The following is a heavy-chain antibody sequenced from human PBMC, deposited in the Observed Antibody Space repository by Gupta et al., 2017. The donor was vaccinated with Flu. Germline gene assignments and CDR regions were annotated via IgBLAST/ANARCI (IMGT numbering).Heavy chain of an antibody. D-gene: IGHD2-15*01. CDR2: INPSGGST. J-gene: IGHJ4*02. CDR3: ARESPQGVVVAAPLDY. Sequence: QVQLVQSGAEVKKPGASVKVSCKASGYTFTSYYMHWVRQAPGQGLEWLGIINPSGGSTSYAQKFQGRVTMTRDTSTSTVYMELSSLRSEDTAVYYCARESPQGVVVAAPLDYWGQGTLVTVSS. V-gene: IGHV1-46*01. CDR1: GYTFTSYY.